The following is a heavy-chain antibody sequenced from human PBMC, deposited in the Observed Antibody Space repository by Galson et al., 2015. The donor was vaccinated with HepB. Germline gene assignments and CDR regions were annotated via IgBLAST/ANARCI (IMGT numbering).Heavy chain of an antibody. CDR1: GYTFTSYG. D-gene: IGHD3-3*01. CDR2: ISAYNGNT. V-gene: IGHV1-18*04. J-gene: IGHJ3*02. Sequence: SVKVSCKASGYTFTSYGISWVRQAPGQGLEWMGWISAYNGNTNYAQKLQGRVTMTTDTSTSTAYMELRSLRSDDTAVYYCARDPVGIFGGQGAFDIWGQGTMVTVSS. CDR3: ARDPVGIFGGQGAFDI.